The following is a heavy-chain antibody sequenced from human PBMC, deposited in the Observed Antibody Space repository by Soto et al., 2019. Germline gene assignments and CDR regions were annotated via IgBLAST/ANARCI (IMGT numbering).Heavy chain of an antibody. D-gene: IGHD4-17*01. Sequence: QVQLVQSGAEVKKPGSSVKVSCKASGGTFSSYAISWVRQAPGQGLEWMGGIIPIFGTANYAQKFQGRVTITADESTSTAYMELSSLRSEDTAVYYCARCTVVFLAGLDYYYGMDVWGQGTTVTVSS. CDR2: IIPIFGTA. CDR3: ARCTVVFLAGLDYYYGMDV. CDR1: GGTFSSYA. J-gene: IGHJ6*02. V-gene: IGHV1-69*01.